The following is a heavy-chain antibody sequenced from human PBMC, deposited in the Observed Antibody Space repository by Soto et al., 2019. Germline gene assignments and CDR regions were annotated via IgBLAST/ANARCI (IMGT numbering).Heavy chain of an antibody. CDR2: ISGSGGST. Sequence: QPGGSLRLSCAASGFTFSSYAMSWVRQAPGKGLEWVSAISGSGGSTYYADSVKGRFTISRDNSKNTLYLQMNSLRAEDTAVYYCAKAPTLAAAAQRWFDPWGQGTLVTVSS. CDR3: AKAPTLAAAAQRWFDP. D-gene: IGHD6-13*01. CDR1: GFTFSSYA. V-gene: IGHV3-23*01. J-gene: IGHJ5*02.